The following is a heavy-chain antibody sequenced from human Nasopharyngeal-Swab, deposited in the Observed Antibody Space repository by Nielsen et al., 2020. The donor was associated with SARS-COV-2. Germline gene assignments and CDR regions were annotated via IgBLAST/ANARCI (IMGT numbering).Heavy chain of an antibody. Sequence: WVRQAPGQGLEWMGGIIPIFGTANYAQKFQGRVTITADESTSTAYMELSSLRPEDTAVYYCARDSLRYFDPYYFDYWGQGTLVTVSS. V-gene: IGHV1-69*01. CDR3: ARDSLRYFDPYYFDY. D-gene: IGHD3-9*01. CDR2: IIPIFGTA. J-gene: IGHJ4*02.